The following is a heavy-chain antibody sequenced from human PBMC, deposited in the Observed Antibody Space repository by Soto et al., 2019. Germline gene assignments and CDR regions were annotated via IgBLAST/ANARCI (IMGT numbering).Heavy chain of an antibody. V-gene: IGHV1-69*02. D-gene: IGHD4-4*01. CDR3: ARGDWGGTMTTVILNWFDP. CDR1: GGTFSSYT. Sequence: ASVKVSCKASGGTFSSYTISWVRQAPGQGLDWMGSIIPILGIANYAQKFQGRVTITADESTSTAYMELSSLRSEDTAVYYCARGDWGGTMTTVILNWFDPWGQGTLVTVSS. J-gene: IGHJ5*02. CDR2: IIPILGIA.